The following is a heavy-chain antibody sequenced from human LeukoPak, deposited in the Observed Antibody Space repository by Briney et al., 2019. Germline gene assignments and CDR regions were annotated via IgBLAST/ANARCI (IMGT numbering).Heavy chain of an antibody. V-gene: IGHV4-59*01. J-gene: IGHJ6*03. CDR1: GGSISSYY. CDR3: ARTTEGGYTYGYFYYYYMDV. D-gene: IGHD5-18*01. CDR2: IYYSGST. Sequence: SETLSLTCTVSGGSISSYYWSWIRKPPGRGLEWIGYIYYSGSTNYNPSLKSRVTISVDTSKNQFSLKLTSVTAADTAVYYCARTTEGGYTYGYFYYYYMDVWGKGTTVTISS.